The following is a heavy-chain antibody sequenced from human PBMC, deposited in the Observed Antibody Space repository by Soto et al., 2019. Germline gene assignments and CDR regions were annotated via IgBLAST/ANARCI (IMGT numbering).Heavy chain of an antibody. CDR3: ARLALPDFYYMDV. J-gene: IGHJ6*03. CDR1: GFTLSGYA. Sequence: EVQLAESGGGLAQPGGSLRLSCAASGFTLSGYAMDWVRQAPGKGLEYVSGISSNGVGTYYANSVQGRFTISRDNSKNTVYLQIGSLRPEDMAVYYCARLALPDFYYMDVWGKGTTVTVSS. V-gene: IGHV3-64*01. D-gene: IGHD2-21*01. CDR2: ISSNGVGT.